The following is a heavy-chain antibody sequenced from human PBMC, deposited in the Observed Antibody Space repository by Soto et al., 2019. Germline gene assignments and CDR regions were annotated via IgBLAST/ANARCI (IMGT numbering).Heavy chain of an antibody. CDR2: IYGSGST. Sequence: QVQLQESGPGLVKPWETLSLTCTVSGNSIGDYYWSWFRQSPGKGLEWIGYIYGSGSTNYNPSLKSRVTISADTSKNQFSLKLTSVTAADTAVYYCARRRTGDYWGQGTPITVSS. CDR3: ARRRTGDY. J-gene: IGHJ4*02. CDR1: GNSIGDYY. V-gene: IGHV4-59*08. D-gene: IGHD1-1*01.